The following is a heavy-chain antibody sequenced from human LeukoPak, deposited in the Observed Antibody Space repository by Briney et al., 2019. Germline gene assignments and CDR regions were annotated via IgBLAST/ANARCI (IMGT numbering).Heavy chain of an antibody. CDR1: GFTFSSYG. V-gene: IGHV3-30*02. J-gene: IGHJ5*02. CDR2: IRYDGSNK. CDR3: AKDLGKTIFGVMWFDP. Sequence: GGSLRLSCAASGFTFSSYGMHWVRQAPGKGLEWVAFIRYDGSNKYYADSVKGRFTISRDNSKNTLYLQMNSLRAEDTAVYYCAKDLGKTIFGVMWFDPWGQGTLVTVSS. D-gene: IGHD3-3*01.